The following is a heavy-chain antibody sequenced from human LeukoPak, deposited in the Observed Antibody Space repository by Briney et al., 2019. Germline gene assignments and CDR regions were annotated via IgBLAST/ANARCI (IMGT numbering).Heavy chain of an antibody. D-gene: IGHD6-13*01. J-gene: IGHJ3*02. CDR3: ARAFPIAAAGMRQNPGAFDI. V-gene: IGHV3-30*04. CDR2: ISYDGSNK. CDR1: GFTFSSYA. Sequence: PGRSLRLSCAASGFTFSSYAMHWVRQAPGKGLEWVAVISYDGSNKYYADSVKGRFTISRDNSKNTLYPQMNSLRAEDTAVYYCARAFPIAAAGMRQNPGAFDIWGQGTMVTVSS.